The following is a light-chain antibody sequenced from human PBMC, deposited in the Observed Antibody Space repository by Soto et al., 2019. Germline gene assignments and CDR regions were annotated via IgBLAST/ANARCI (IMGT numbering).Light chain of an antibody. CDR3: SSYTSGSTWV. V-gene: IGLV2-14*01. CDR2: EVS. CDR1: SSDVGGYNY. Sequence: QSALTQPASVSGSPGQSITISCTGTSSDVGGYNYVSWYQQHPGKAPKLMIYEVSNRPSGVSNRFSGSKSGNTASLTISGLQGGDEADYYCSSYTSGSTWVFGGGTKHTVL. J-gene: IGLJ3*02.